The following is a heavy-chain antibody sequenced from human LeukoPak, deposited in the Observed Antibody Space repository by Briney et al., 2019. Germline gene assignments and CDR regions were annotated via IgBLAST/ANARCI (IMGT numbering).Heavy chain of an antibody. CDR1: GFTFSSYE. CDR2: ISSSGSTI. CDR3: ARVHVVVVAATPTDAFDI. Sequence: GGSLRLSCAACGFTFSSYEMNWVRQAPGKGVEWGSYISSSGSTIYYADSVKRRFTISRDNAKNSLYLQMNSLRAEDTAVYYCARVHVVVVAATPTDAFDIWGQGTMVTVSS. V-gene: IGHV3-48*03. J-gene: IGHJ3*02. D-gene: IGHD2-15*01.